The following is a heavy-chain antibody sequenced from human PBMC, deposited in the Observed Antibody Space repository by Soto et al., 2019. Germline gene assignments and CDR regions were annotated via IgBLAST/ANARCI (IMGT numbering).Heavy chain of an antibody. D-gene: IGHD3-10*01. V-gene: IGHV3-23*01. CDR2: LIGGHYGT. CDR1: GFTLQNYA. Sequence: GGSLRLSCTASGFTLQNYAMAWVRQAPGKGLEWVSTLIGGHYGTAYSYSVRGRFTVSRDNSKNCLYLQMNSLGVEDTAMYFCAKGKSTGDIDWFDPWGQGSLVTVSS. J-gene: IGHJ5*02. CDR3: AKGKSTGDIDWFDP.